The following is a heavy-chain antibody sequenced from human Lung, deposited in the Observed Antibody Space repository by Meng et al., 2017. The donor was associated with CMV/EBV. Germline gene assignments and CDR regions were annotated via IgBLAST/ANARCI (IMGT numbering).Heavy chain of an antibody. CDR3: ARFGGTGSSGWVGYGMDV. J-gene: IGHJ6*01. V-gene: IGHV3-23*01. D-gene: IGHD6-19*01. Sequence: GESLKISCAASGFSFNSYAMTWVRQAPGKGLEWVSGISGSGGSTYYADSVKGRFTISRDNSKNTLFVQMNSLRAEDTAVYYCARFGGTGSSGWVGYGMDVWGQGTTVTVSS. CDR2: ISGSGGST. CDR1: GFSFNSYA.